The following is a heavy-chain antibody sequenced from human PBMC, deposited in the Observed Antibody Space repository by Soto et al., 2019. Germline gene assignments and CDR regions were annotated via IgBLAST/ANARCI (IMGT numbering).Heavy chain of an antibody. CDR3: ARDYGTGYDSSGYYPPPFDY. Sequence: GRLLRLPCAASGFTFGGLWMRWVRQATGKGLEWGANIKQDGSEKYYVDSVKGRFTISRDNAKNSLYLRMNSLRAEDTAVYYCARDYGTGYDSSGYYPPPFDYWGQGTLVTVS. D-gene: IGHD3-22*01. CDR1: GFTFGGLW. CDR2: IKQDGSEK. V-gene: IGHV3-7*01. J-gene: IGHJ4*02.